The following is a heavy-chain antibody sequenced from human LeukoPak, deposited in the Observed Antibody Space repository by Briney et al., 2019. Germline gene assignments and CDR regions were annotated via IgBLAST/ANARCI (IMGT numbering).Heavy chain of an antibody. CDR3: ARSHHESFFDY. CDR2: ISYDGSNK. J-gene: IGHJ4*02. V-gene: IGHV3-30-3*01. Sequence: GGSLRLSCAASGFTFRSYAMHWVRQAPGKGLEWVAVISYDGSNKYYADSVKGRFTISRDNSKNTLYLQMNSLRAEDTAVYYCARSHHESFFDYWGQGTLVTVSS. CDR1: GFTFRSYA.